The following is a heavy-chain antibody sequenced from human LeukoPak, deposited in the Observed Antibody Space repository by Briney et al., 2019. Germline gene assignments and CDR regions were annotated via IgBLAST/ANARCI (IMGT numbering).Heavy chain of an antibody. D-gene: IGHD2-2*02. J-gene: IGHJ4*02. CDR2: ISGSGGST. CDR1: GFTLSSYA. Sequence: PGGSLRLSCAASGFTLSSYAMSWVRQAPGKGLEWVSAISGSGGSTYYADSVKGRFTISRDNSKNTLYLQMNSLRAEDTAVYYCARDCSSTSCYKEEDYWGQGTLVTVSS. CDR3: ARDCSSTSCYKEEDY. V-gene: IGHV3-23*01.